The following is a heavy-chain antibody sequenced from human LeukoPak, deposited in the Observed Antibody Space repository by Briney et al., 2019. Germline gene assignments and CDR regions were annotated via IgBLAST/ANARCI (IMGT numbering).Heavy chain of an antibody. CDR2: RNPHSGNT. CDR3: ARGHYYDSSSSYAFDI. Sequence: GASVTVSCKASGYTFTSYDIHWVRQATGQGLESMGWRNPHSGNTGYAQNIQGIVTMTRNTSISPAYMELSSLRSEGTAVYYCARGHYYDSSSSYAFDIWGQGTMVTVSS. CDR1: GYTFTSYD. V-gene: IGHV1-8*01. D-gene: IGHD3-22*01. J-gene: IGHJ3*02.